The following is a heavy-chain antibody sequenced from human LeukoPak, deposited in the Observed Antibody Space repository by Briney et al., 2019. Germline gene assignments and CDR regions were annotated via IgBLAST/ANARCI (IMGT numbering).Heavy chain of an antibody. D-gene: IGHD2-2*01. V-gene: IGHV4-4*02. CDR2: IYHSGST. J-gene: IGHJ5*01. CDR3: ARMGYCGSTNCYDF. CDR1: GGSISSSNW. Sequence: SETLSLTCAVSGGSISSSNWWSWVRQPPGKGLEWIGEIYHSGSTNYNPSLKSRVTISVDTSKNQFSLELSSVTAADTAVYYCARMGYCGSTNCYDFWGQGTLVTVSS.